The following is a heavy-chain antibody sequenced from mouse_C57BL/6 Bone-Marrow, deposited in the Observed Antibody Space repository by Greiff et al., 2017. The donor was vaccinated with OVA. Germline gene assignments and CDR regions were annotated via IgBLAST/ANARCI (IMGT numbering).Heavy chain of an antibody. J-gene: IGHJ1*03. D-gene: IGHD1-1*01. CDR2: INPNNGGT. V-gene: IGHV1-26*01. CDR3: ARDYYGSSWYFDV. CDR1: GYTFTDYY. Sequence: VQLQQAGPELVKPGASVKISCKASGYTFTDYYMNWVKQSHGKSLEWMGDINPNNGGTSYNQKFKGKATLNVDKSSSTAYMELRSLTSEDSAVYYCARDYYGSSWYFDVWGTGTTVTVSS.